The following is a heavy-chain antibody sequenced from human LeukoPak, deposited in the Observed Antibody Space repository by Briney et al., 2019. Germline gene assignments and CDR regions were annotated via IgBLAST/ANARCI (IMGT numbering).Heavy chain of an antibody. D-gene: IGHD1-26*01. J-gene: IGHJ4*02. CDR1: GFTFSSYA. Sequence: GGSLGLSCAASGFTFSSYAMSWVRQAPGKGLEWVSTISGSGGNTWYADSVKGRFTISRDNSKNTLYLQMNSLRAEDTVVYYCAKDSLGATVFDYWGQGTLVTVSS. CDR3: AKDSLGATVFDY. CDR2: ISGSGGNT. V-gene: IGHV3-23*01.